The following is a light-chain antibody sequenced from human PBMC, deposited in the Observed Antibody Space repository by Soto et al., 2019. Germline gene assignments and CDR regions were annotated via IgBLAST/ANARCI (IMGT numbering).Light chain of an antibody. CDR2: GNN. CDR3: QSYDSSLSGSV. J-gene: IGLJ2*01. V-gene: IGLV1-40*01. Sequence: QSVLTQPPSVSGAPGQRVTISCTGSSSNIGTGYDVHWYQQFPGTAPKLLIYGNNNRPSGVPDRFSASKSGTSASLAITGLQAEDVADYYCQSYDSSLSGSVFGGGTQLTVL. CDR1: SSNIGTGYD.